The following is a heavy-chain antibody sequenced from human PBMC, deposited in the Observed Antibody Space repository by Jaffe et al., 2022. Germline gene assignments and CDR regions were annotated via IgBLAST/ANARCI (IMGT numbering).Heavy chain of an antibody. V-gene: IGHV4-38-2*01. D-gene: IGHD4-17*01. CDR1: GYSISSGYY. CDR2: IYHSGST. J-gene: IGHJ5*02. Sequence: QVQLQESGPGLVKPSETLSLTCAVSGYSISSGYYWGWIRQPPGKGLEWIGSIYHSGSTYYNPSLKSRVTISVDTSKNQFSLKLSSVTAADTAVYYCARHRKGYGDYIGWFDPWGQGTLVTVSS. CDR3: ARHRKGYGDYIGWFDP.